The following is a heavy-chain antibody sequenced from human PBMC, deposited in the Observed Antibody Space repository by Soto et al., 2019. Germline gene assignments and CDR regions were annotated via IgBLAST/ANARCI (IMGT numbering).Heavy chain of an antibody. CDR3: AGYCSGGSCYSPYVSYMDV. V-gene: IGHV4-31*03. J-gene: IGHJ6*03. CDR2: IYYSGST. CDR1: GGSISSGGYY. D-gene: IGHD2-15*01. Sequence: SETLSLTCTVSGGSISSGGYYWSWIRQHPGKGLEWIGYIYYSGSTYYNPSLKSRVTISVDTSKNQFSLKLSSVTAADTAVYYCAGYCSGGSCYSPYVSYMDVWGKGTTVTVSS.